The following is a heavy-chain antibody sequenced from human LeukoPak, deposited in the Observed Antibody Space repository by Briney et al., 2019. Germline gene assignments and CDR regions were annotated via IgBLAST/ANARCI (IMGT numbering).Heavy chain of an antibody. D-gene: IGHD3-10*01. J-gene: IGHJ4*02. CDR1: GGSVSSGSYY. V-gene: IGHV4-61*01. CDR3: ARGEEYGSGTVHFDY. CDR2: IYYSGST. Sequence: PSETLSLTCTVSGGSVSSGSYYWSWIRQPPGKGLEWIGYIYYSGSTNYNPSLKSRVTISVDQSKNQFSLSLISVTAADTAVYYCARGEEYGSGTVHFDYWGQGTLVTVSS.